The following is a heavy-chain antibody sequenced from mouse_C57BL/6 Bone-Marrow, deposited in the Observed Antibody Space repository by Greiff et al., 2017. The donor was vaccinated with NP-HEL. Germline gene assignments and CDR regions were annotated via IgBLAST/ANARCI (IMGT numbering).Heavy chain of an antibody. D-gene: IGHD1-1*01. CDR3: AVYYGSSCWYFDV. CDR2: IDPANGNT. J-gene: IGHJ1*03. CDR1: GFNIKNTY. Sequence: EVMLVESVAELVRPGASVKLSCTASGFNIKNTYMHWVKQRPEQGLEWIGRIDPANGNTKYAPKFQGKATITADTSSNTAYLQLSSLTSEDTAIYYCAVYYGSSCWYFDVWGTGTTVTVSS. V-gene: IGHV14-3*01.